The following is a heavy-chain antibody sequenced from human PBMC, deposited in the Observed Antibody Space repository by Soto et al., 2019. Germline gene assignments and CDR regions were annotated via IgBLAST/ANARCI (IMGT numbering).Heavy chain of an antibody. J-gene: IGHJ6*02. CDR1: GFTFTRDG. Sequence: GGSLRLSCVASGFTFTRDGMHWARQAPGKGLEWVAVVWYDGTTKHYIDSVRGRFTISRDNSKNTLSLQMSSLRAEDTAVYYCTTVLRFLEWLLYLDPDYGMDVWGQGTTVTVSS. D-gene: IGHD3-3*01. V-gene: IGHV3-33*01. CDR2: VWYDGTTK. CDR3: TTVLRFLEWLLYLDPDYGMDV.